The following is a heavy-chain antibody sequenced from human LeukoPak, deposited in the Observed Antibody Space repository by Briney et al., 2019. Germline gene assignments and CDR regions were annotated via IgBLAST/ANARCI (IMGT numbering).Heavy chain of an antibody. CDR1: TGSISSYY. CDR2: IYSSGST. CDR3: ARGDIIRGDYNWFDP. Sequence: PSETLFLTCTVSTGSISSYYCSWIRQPAGKGLEYIGRIYSSGSTNYSPSLKSRVTMSVDTSKNQFSLKLTSVAAADTAVYYCARGDIIRGDYNWFDPWGQGILVTVSS. V-gene: IGHV4-4*07. J-gene: IGHJ5*02. D-gene: IGHD3-10*01.